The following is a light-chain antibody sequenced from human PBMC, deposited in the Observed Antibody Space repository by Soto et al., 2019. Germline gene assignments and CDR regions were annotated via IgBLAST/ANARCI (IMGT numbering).Light chain of an antibody. CDR1: QSVSSSY. J-gene: IGKJ1*01. Sequence: EVVMTQSPATLYVSPGEGVTLSCRASQSVSSSYLAWYQQKPGQAPRLLIYGASTRATGIPARFSGSGSGTEFTLTISSLQSEDFAVYYCQQYNNWPRTFGQGTKVDI. CDR3: QQYNNWPRT. CDR2: GAS. V-gene: IGKV3-15*01.